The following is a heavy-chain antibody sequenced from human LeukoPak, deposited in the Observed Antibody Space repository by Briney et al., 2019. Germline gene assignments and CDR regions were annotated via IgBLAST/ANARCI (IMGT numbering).Heavy chain of an antibody. V-gene: IGHV5-10-1*01. CDR3: ARGGDYGSGSYYNSDYYYGMDV. J-gene: IGHJ6*04. CDR1: GYSFTSYW. Sequence: GESLKISCKGSGYSFTSYWISWVRQMPGKGLEWMGRIDPSDSYTNYSPSFQGHVTISAAKSISTAYLQWSSLKASDTAMYYCARGGDYGSGSYYNSDYYYGMDVWGKGTTVTVSS. D-gene: IGHD3-10*01. CDR2: IDPSDSYT.